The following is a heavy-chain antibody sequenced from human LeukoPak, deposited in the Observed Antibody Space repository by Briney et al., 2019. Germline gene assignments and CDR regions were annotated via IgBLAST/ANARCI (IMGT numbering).Heavy chain of an antibody. J-gene: IGHJ4*02. CDR3: ARDTVKGANPETIDY. D-gene: IGHD4-11*01. CDR1: GFTFSSYG. V-gene: IGHV3-33*01. CDR2: IWYDGSNK. Sequence: PGGSLRLSCAASGFTFSSYGMHWVRQAPGKGLEWVAVIWYDGSNKYYADSVKGRFTISRDNSENTLYLQMNSLRAEDTAVYYCARDTVKGANPETIDYWGQGTLVTVSS.